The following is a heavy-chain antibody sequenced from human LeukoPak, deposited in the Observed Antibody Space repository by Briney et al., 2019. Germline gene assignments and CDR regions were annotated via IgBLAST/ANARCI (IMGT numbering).Heavy chain of an antibody. V-gene: IGHV4-61*02. CDR1: GDSITSGNYY. Sequence: PSETLSLTCTVSGDSITSGNYYWTWIRQPAGKGLEWIGRISASGTTNYNPSLKSRVTISVDTSKNQFSLKLSSVTAADTAVYFCTREGTIGWYADYWGQGTLVTVSS. D-gene: IGHD6-19*01. CDR3: TREGTIGWYADY. CDR2: ISASGTT. J-gene: IGHJ4*02.